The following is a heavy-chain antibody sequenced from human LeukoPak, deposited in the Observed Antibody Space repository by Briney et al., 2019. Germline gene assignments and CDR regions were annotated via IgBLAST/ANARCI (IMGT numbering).Heavy chain of an antibody. V-gene: IGHV1-69*05. Sequence: SVKVSSKSSGDTFSRHAINWVRQTPGHGLECMGRIIPIFVTTNYAQKFQGSVTITTDDSTGTAYMELSSLRSEDTAVYYCARARYCGGDCFDYWGQGTLVTVSS. CDR2: IIPIFVTT. CDR1: GDTFSRHA. J-gene: IGHJ4*02. CDR3: ARARYCGGDCFDY. D-gene: IGHD2-21*01.